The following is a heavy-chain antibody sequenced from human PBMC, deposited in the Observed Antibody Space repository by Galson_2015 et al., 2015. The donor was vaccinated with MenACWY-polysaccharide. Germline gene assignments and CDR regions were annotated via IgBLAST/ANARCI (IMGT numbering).Heavy chain of an antibody. CDR3: TRDRPIDY. Sequence: SLRLSCAASGFTFGDYAMAWFRQTPGKGLEWVGFIRCKASGETTGYAASVKGRFTISRDDSKSAAYLQMNSLQTEDTAIYYCTRDRPIDYWGQGTLVTVSS. CDR1: GFTFGDYA. V-gene: IGHV3-49*03. J-gene: IGHJ4*02. CDR2: IRCKASGETT.